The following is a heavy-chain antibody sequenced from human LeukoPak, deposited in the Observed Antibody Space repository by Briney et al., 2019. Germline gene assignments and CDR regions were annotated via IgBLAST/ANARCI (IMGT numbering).Heavy chain of an antibody. CDR3: ARVLEGDYVFDY. CDR1: GFTVSSNY. CDR2: IYSGGST. J-gene: IGHJ4*02. D-gene: IGHD4-17*01. Sequence: PGGSLRLSCAASGFTVSSNYMSWVRQAPGKGLEWVSVIYSGGSTYYADSVKGRFTISRDNSKNTLYLQMNSLRAEDTAVYYCARVLEGDYVFDYWGQGTLVTVSS. V-gene: IGHV3-53*01.